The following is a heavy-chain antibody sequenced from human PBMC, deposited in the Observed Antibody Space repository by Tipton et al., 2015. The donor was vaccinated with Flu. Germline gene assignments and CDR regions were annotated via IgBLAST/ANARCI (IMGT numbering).Heavy chain of an antibody. CDR2: INSDGSST. D-gene: IGHD2-2*01. J-gene: IGHJ6*02. Sequence: SLRLSCAASGFTFSSYWMHWVRQAPGKGLVWVSRINSDGSSTSYADSVKGRFTISRDNAKNTLYLQMNSLRAEDTAVYYCARDGDIVVVPAAIRYYYGMDVWGQGTTVTVPS. V-gene: IGHV3-74*01. CDR3: ARDGDIVVVPAAIRYYYGMDV. CDR1: GFTFSSYW.